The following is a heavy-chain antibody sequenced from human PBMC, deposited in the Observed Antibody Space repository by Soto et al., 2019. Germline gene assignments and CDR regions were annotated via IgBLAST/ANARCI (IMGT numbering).Heavy chain of an antibody. CDR2: IDIGGNT. Sequence: EVKVVESRGGLVQPGGSLRLSCAASGFSVTNNYMNWVRQAPGKGLEWVSIIDIGGNTYYADSVKDRFTISRDNSRNTLYLHMDSLRAEDTAVYYCARGRGSTGYLGREHYFDYWGQGTLVTVSP. V-gene: IGHV3-66*01. CDR1: GFSVTNNY. J-gene: IGHJ4*02. D-gene: IGHD2-2*01. CDR3: ARGRGSTGYLGREHYFDY.